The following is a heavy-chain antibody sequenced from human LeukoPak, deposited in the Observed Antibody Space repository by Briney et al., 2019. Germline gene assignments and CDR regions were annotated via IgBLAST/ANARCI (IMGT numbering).Heavy chain of an antibody. D-gene: IGHD3-10*01. J-gene: IGHJ4*02. Sequence: GGSLRLSCAASGFTFHNYAMSWVRQAPGKGLEWVSAISGSGGSTYYADSVKGRFTISRDNSKNTLYLQMNSLRAEDTAVYYCATVRGVILGYFDYWGQGTLVTVSS. CDR3: ATVRGVILGYFDY. CDR2: ISGSGGST. V-gene: IGHV3-23*01. CDR1: GFTFHNYA.